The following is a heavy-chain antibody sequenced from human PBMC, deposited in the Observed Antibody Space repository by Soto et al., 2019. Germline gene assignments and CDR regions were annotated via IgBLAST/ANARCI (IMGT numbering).Heavy chain of an antibody. V-gene: IGHV4-39*01. CDR1: GGSISSDSYY. D-gene: IGHD2-15*01. Sequence: SETLSLTCTVSGGSISSDSYYWGWIRQSPEKGLEWIASISYSGSTYYNPSLKSRVTISVDTSKNQFSLKLSSVTAADTAVYYCARHTPAISISDHWGQGTLVTVSS. CDR2: ISYSGST. J-gene: IGHJ4*02. CDR3: ARHTPAISISDH.